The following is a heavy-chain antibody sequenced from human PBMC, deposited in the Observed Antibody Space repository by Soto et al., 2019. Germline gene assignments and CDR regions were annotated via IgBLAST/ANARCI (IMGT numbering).Heavy chain of an antibody. CDR1: GFTFSNYA. Sequence: QVQLVESGGGVVQPGGSLRLSCAASGFTFSNYAMHWVRQAPGKGLEWVADITKNGRNKDYADSVKGRLASSRDNSKNKVKKQMDRLRVEDTDIFYGGRCKGEDCHRPFDYWGQGTLITVAS. J-gene: IGHJ4*02. D-gene: IGHD2-8*01. CDR3: GRCKGEDCHRPFDY. V-gene: IGHV3-30*03. CDR2: ITKNGRNK.